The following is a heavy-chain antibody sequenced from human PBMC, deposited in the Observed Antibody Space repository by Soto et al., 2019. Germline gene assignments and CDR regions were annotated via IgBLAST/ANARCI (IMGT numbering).Heavy chain of an antibody. CDR1: GGSFSSYA. V-gene: IGHV1-69*13. Sequence: VKVSCKASGGSFSSYAISWVRLAPGQGLEWMGGIIPISDTTNYAQKFQGRVTITADESTSTAYMELNSLRDEDTAVYYCARDSEGINWNFESRYGMDVWGQGTTVTVSS. CDR2: IIPISDTT. CDR3: ARDSEGINWNFESRYGMDV. D-gene: IGHD1-7*01. J-gene: IGHJ6*02.